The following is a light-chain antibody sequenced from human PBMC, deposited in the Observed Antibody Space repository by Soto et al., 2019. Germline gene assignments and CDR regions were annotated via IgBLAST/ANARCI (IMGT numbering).Light chain of an antibody. CDR1: QSILSTSNNYDY. V-gene: IGKV4-1*01. J-gene: IGKJ4*01. CDR2: WAS. Sequence: DIVVTQSPDSLALSLGERATINCKSSQSILSTSNNYDYHHLVWYQQKPGQPPKLLIYWASTRESGVPDRFSGSGSGTDFTLTISSLQAEDVAVYYCQQYYSTPLTFGGGTKVDIK. CDR3: QQYYSTPLT.